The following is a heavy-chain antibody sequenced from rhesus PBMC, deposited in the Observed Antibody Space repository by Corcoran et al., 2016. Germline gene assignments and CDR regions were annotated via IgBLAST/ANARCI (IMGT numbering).Heavy chain of an antibody. CDR3: ARGCTGSGCYGGFDY. J-gene: IGHJ4*01. CDR2: IYGSGSST. Sequence: QLQLQESGPGLVKPSETLSVTCAVSGGSISSSYWSWIRQAPGKGLEWIGYIYGSGSSTHYNPSLKSRVTLSVDTSKNQLSLKLSSVTTADTAVYYCARGCTGSGCYGGFDYWGQGVLVTVSS. CDR1: GGSISSSY. V-gene: IGHV4-169*01. D-gene: IGHD2-21*01.